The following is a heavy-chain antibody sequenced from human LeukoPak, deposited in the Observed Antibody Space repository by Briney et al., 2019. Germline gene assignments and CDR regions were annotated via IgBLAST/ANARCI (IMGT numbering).Heavy chain of an antibody. V-gene: IGHV4-30-4*01. CDR2: IYYSGST. CDR1: GGSICSGDYY. D-gene: IGHD2-2*01. CDR3: ARGEVNIVVVPAAIKYYYYYGMDV. J-gene: IGHJ6*02. Sequence: SQTLSLTCTVSGGSICSGDYYWSWIRQPPGKGLEWIGYIYYSGSTYYNPSLKSRVTISVDTSKNQFSLKLSSVTAADTAVYYCARGEVNIVVVPAAIKYYYYYGMDVWGQGTTVTVSS.